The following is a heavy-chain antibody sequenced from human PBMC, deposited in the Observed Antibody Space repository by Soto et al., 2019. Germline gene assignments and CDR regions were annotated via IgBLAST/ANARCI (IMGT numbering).Heavy chain of an antibody. J-gene: IGHJ4*02. CDR2: ISHSGNT. CDR3: AARHFWSRPWTDRRLDY. D-gene: IGHD3-3*02. Sequence: PSETLSLTCAVSGDSINSSTWWFWVRQPQEKGLEWIGQISHSGNTNYNPSLTSRVTISVDKSKNHFSLKLTSVTAADTAVYYCAARHFWSRPWTDRRLDYWGQGTLVTVSS. CDR1: GDSINSSTW. V-gene: IGHV4-4*02.